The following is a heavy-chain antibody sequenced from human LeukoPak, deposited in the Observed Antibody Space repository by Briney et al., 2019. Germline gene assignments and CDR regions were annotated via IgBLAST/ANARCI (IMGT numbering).Heavy chain of an antibody. CDR1: GFTFSSYW. Sequence: GGSLRLSCAASGFTFSSYWMSWVRQAPGKGLEWVANIKQDGSEKNYVDSVKGRFTISRDNAKNSLELQMNSRRDEDTAVYYCARAGGYASSWAYWGQGTLVTVSS. CDR2: IKQDGSEK. D-gene: IGHD5-12*01. J-gene: IGHJ4*02. CDR3: ARAGGYASSWAY. V-gene: IGHV3-7*01.